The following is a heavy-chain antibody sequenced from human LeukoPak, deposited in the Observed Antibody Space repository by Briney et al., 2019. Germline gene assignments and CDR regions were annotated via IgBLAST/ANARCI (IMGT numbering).Heavy chain of an antibody. J-gene: IGHJ4*02. CDR1: GYTFTSYD. CDR3: ARGTRDRSSTSCLYYFDY. Sequence: ASVKVSXKASGYTFTSYDINWVRQATGQGLEWMGWMYPNSGNTGYAQKFQGRVTITRNTSISTAYMELSSLRSEDTAVYYCARGTRDRSSTSCLYYFDYWGQGTLVTVSS. CDR2: MYPNSGNT. V-gene: IGHV1-8*03. D-gene: IGHD2-2*01.